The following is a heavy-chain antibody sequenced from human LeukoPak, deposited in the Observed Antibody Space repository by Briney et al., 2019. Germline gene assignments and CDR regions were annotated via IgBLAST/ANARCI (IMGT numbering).Heavy chain of an antibody. CDR2: MNPNSGNT. V-gene: IGHV1-8*03. CDR3: ARSYYYDSSGYYHDWFDP. Sequence: ASVKVSCKASGYTFTSYDINWVRQAPGQGLEWMGWMNPNSGNTGYAQKFQGRVTITRNTSISTAYMELSSLRSEDTAVYYCARSYYYDSSGYYHDWFDPWGQGTLVTVSS. D-gene: IGHD3-22*01. CDR1: GYTFTSYD. J-gene: IGHJ5*02.